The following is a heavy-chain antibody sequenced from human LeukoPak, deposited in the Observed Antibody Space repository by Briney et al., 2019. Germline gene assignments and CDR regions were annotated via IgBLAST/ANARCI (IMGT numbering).Heavy chain of an antibody. D-gene: IGHD3-10*01. CDR3: ARTISAYYYGSEYY. Sequence: PGGSLRLSCAASGFTFSSYWMSWVRQAPGKGLEWVANIKQDGSEKYYVDSVKGRFTISRDNAKSSLYLQMNSLRAEDTAVYYCARTISAYYYGSEYYWGQGTLVTVSS. CDR2: IKQDGSEK. V-gene: IGHV3-7*01. CDR1: GFTFSSYW. J-gene: IGHJ4*02.